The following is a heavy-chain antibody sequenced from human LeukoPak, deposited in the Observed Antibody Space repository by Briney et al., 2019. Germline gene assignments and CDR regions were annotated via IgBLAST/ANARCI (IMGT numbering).Heavy chain of an antibody. CDR3: ARGAVAGYSNAPLDY. Sequence: SGTLSLTCGVSGGSITTTNFWSWIRQPPGGGLEWIGEISLRGRTQYNPSLKSRVTISVDTSKNQFSLKLSSVTAADTAVYYCARGAVAGYSNAPLDYWGQGTLVTVSS. CDR1: GGSITTTNF. D-gene: IGHD6-13*01. J-gene: IGHJ4*02. CDR2: ISLRGRT. V-gene: IGHV4-4*02.